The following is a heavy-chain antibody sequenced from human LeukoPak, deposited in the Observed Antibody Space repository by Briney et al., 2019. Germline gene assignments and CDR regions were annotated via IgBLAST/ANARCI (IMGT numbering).Heavy chain of an antibody. CDR2: IYPGDSDT. J-gene: IGHJ6*03. CDR1: GYSFTSYW. Sequence: GESLKISCKGSGYSFTSYWIGWVRPMPGKGLEWMGIIYPGDSDTRYSPSFQGQVTISADKSISTAYLQWSSLKASDTAMYYCARHPGSAYYYYYYMDVGGKGTTVTVSS. CDR3: ARHPGSAYYYYYYMDV. D-gene: IGHD1-14*01. V-gene: IGHV5-51*01.